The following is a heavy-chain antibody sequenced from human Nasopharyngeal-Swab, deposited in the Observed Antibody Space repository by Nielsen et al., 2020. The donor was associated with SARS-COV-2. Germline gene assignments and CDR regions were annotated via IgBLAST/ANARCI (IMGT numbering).Heavy chain of an antibody. Sequence: GESLKISCKVSGYVFSSYWIGWVRQMPGKGLEWMGIIYPGDSNTRYSPSFQGQVPMSADKSINTAYLQWSSLKASDTAMYYCARGGRVGSNSFLDYWGQGTLVTVSS. V-gene: IGHV5-51*01. CDR3: ARGGRVGSNSFLDY. CDR2: IYPGDSNT. D-gene: IGHD2-2*03. J-gene: IGHJ4*02. CDR1: GYVFSSYW.